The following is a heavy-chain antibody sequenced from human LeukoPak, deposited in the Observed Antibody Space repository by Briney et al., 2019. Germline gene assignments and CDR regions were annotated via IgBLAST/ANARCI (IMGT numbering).Heavy chain of an antibody. CDR2: ISGSGGST. Sequence: GGSLRLSCAASGFTFSSFAMRWARQAPGKGLEWVSDISGSGGSTYYADSVKGRFTISRDNSKNTLYLQMNSLRAEDTAVYYCAKDGHIVVVTAILRIYYMDVWGKGTTVTVSS. J-gene: IGHJ6*03. V-gene: IGHV3-23*01. D-gene: IGHD2-21*02. CDR1: GFTFSSFA. CDR3: AKDGHIVVVTAILRIYYMDV.